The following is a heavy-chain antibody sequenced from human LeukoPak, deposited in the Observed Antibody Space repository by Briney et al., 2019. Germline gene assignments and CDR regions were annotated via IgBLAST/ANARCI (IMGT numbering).Heavy chain of an antibody. J-gene: IGHJ4*02. Sequence: SGGPLRLSCAASGFTFSSYAMSWVRQAPGKGLEWVSTISGSGYTTYYADSVKGRFTISRDNSKNTLFLQMNSLRAEDTAAYYCAKATYSSSWNLYFDYWGQGTLVTVSS. V-gene: IGHV3-23*01. CDR1: GFTFSSYA. CDR2: ISGSGYTT. D-gene: IGHD6-13*01. CDR3: AKATYSSSWNLYFDY.